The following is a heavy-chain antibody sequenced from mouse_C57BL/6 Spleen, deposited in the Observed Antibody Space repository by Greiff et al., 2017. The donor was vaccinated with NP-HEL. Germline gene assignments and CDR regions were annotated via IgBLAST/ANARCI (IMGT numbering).Heavy chain of an antibody. CDR3: ARGALLRRGYFDV. Sequence: EVKLMESGGGLVKPGGSLKLSCAASGFTFSSYAMSWVRQTPEKRLEWVATISDGGSYTYYPDNVKGRFTISRDNAKNNLYLQMSHLKSEDTAMYYCARGALLRRGYFDVWGTGTTVTVSS. CDR1: GFTFSSYA. J-gene: IGHJ1*03. CDR2: ISDGGSYT. D-gene: IGHD1-1*01. V-gene: IGHV5-4*03.